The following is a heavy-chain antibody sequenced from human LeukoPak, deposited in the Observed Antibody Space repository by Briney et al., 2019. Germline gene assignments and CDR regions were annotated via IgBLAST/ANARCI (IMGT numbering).Heavy chain of an antibody. CDR2: ITGNGGST. J-gene: IGHJ4*02. CDR1: GFTFRTYA. CDR3: ARDSGSYLQPTDY. D-gene: IGHD1-26*01. V-gene: IGHV3-23*01. Sequence: GGSLRLSCAASGFTFRTYAMTWVRQAPGKGLEWVSSITGNGGSTYYADSVRGRFTISRDNSKNTLYLQMDSLRAEDTDVYHCARDSGSYLQPTDYWGQRTLVTASS.